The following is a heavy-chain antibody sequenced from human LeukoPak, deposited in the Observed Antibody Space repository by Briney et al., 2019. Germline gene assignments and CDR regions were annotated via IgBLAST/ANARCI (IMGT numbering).Heavy chain of an antibody. V-gene: IGHV3-23*01. J-gene: IGHJ5*02. CDR1: GFTFSSYG. D-gene: IGHD4-23*01. CDR2: ISGSGGSA. Sequence: GGSLRLSCAASGFTFSSYGMHWVRQAPGKGLEWVSAISGSGGSAYYADSVKGRFTISRDNSKNTLYLQMNSLRAEDTAVYYCAKSRATVVTPLWFDPWGQGTLVTVSS. CDR3: AKSRATVVTPLWFDP.